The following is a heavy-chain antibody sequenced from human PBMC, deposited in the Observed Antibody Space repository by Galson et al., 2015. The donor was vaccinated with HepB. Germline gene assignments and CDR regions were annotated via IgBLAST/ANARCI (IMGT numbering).Heavy chain of an antibody. D-gene: IGHD3-22*01. CDR2: IYPGDSDT. V-gene: IGHV5-51*01. Sequence: QSGAAVKKPGESLKLSCKGSGYSFTSYWIGWVRQMPGKGLEWMGIIYPGDSDTRYSPSFQGQVTISADKYISTAYLPWSSLKASDTAMYYCATSIPPVDYYDSSGYYQTPWGAFDIWGQGTMVTVSS. CDR1: GYSFTSYW. J-gene: IGHJ3*02. CDR3: ATSIPPVDYYDSSGYYQTPWGAFDI.